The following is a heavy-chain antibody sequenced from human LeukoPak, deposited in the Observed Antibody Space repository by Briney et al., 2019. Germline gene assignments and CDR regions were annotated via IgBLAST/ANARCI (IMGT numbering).Heavy chain of an antibody. V-gene: IGHV3-23*01. Sequence: GGSLRLTCVASGFTFSNYLMNWVRQAPGKGLEWVSGISHSGSSIYYADSVKGRFTISRDNSKNTLYLQMDRLRVEDTAVYYCAMALDYWGQGTLVTVSS. CDR3: AMALDY. CDR2: ISHSGSSI. J-gene: IGHJ4*02. CDR1: GFTFSNYL.